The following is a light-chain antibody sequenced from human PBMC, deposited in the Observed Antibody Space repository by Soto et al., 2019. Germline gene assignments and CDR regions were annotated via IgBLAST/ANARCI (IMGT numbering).Light chain of an antibody. V-gene: IGLV2-11*01. CDR1: SSDVGRYDY. CDR3: CSFAGSYSYV. J-gene: IGLJ1*01. CDR2: DVT. Sequence: QSALTQPRPVSGSPGQSGTISCTGTSSDVGRYDYVSWYQQHPGKAPKLIVYDVTERPSGVPDRFSGSKSGNTASLTISGLQAEDEADYSCCSFAGSYSYVFGTGTKVTVL.